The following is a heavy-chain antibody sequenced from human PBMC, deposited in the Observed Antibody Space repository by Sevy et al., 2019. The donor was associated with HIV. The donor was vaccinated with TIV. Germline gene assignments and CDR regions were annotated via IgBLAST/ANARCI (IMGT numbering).Heavy chain of an antibody. CDR3: AKSYCSTITCYDDDLWNHYYFYGLDV. J-gene: IGHJ6*02. D-gene: IGHD2-2*01. CDR1: GFIFSNYP. CDR2: ISAGGTTT. Sequence: GGSLRLSCAASGFIFSNYPMSWVRHSPGKGLEWVSDISAGGTTTYYADSVKGRFTISRDNSKNTVSLQMNSLGAEDTAIYYCAKSYCSTITCYDDDLWNHYYFYGLDVWGQGISVTVSS. V-gene: IGHV3-23*01.